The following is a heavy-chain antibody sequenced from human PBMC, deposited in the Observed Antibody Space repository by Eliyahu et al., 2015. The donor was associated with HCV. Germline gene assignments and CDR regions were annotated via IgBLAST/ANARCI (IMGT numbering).Heavy chain of an antibody. CDR1: GFXFTTAW. D-gene: IGHD2-21*02. CDR2: IKSKTSGMAS. CDR3: VLGLCIESDCHYDDAFDV. Sequence: EVQLVXSGGGFIKPGGSLTLXCAASGFXFTTAWXXGVXQTPGKGLEWVGRIKSKTSGMASDFAAPVRGRFTISRDDSRNTVYLNMNNLKSEDSAVYYCVLGLCIESDCHYDDAFDVWGQGAMVTVSS. J-gene: IGHJ3*01. V-gene: IGHV3-15*01.